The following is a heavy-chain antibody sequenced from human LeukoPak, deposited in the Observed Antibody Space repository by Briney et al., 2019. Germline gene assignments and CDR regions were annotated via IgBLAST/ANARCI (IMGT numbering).Heavy chain of an antibody. CDR3: ARGGFYDFWSGYYPHFEY. Sequence: PSETLSLTCTVSGDSISSYYWSWIRQPPGKGLEWIGYIYHSGSTNYNPSLMSRVTISVDTSKNQFSLKLNSVTAADTAVYYCARGGFYDFWSGYYPHFEYWGQGTLVTVSS. D-gene: IGHD3-3*01. V-gene: IGHV4-59*01. CDR2: IYHSGST. J-gene: IGHJ4*02. CDR1: GDSISSYY.